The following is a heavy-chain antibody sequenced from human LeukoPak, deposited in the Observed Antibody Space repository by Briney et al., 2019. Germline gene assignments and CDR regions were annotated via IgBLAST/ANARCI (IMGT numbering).Heavy chain of an antibody. J-gene: IGHJ4*02. D-gene: IGHD3-10*01. V-gene: IGHV3-9*01. CDR2: ISWNSGSI. CDR1: GFTFDDYA. CDR3: AKGKMPAITMVRGVIQD. Sequence: GGSLRLSCAASGFTFDDYAMHWVRHAPGKGLEWVSGISWNSGSIGYADSVKGRFTISRDNAKNSLYLQMNSLRAEDTALYYCAKGKMPAITMVRGVIQDWGQGTLVTVSS.